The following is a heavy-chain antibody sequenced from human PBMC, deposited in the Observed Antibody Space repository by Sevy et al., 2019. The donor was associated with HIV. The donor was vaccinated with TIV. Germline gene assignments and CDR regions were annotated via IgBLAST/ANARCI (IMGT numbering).Heavy chain of an antibody. J-gene: IGHJ2*01. CDR2: IIPILGTV. Sequence: ASVKVSCKASGGTFSSFAINWVRQAPGQGLEWMGGIIPILGTVNYAQKFQGRVTITADKSANIAYMELSSLRSEDTAVYYCARDKYGDFLGLFNLWGRDTLVTVSS. D-gene: IGHD2-21*02. V-gene: IGHV1-69*10. CDR3: ARDKYGDFLGLFNL. CDR1: GGTFSSFA.